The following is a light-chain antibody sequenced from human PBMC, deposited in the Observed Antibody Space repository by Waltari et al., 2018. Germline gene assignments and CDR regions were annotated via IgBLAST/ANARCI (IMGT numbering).Light chain of an antibody. V-gene: IGKV1-39*01. CDR1: QTISTS. CDR3: EQSYSTPLT. J-gene: IGKJ4*01. CDR2: GAS. Sequence: DIQMTQSASSLSASVGDIVTITCRPSQTISTSLNWYQQKPGKTPKLLIYGASNLQSGVPSRFSGSGSGTDFTLTISSLQPEDSATYYCEQSYSTPLTFGGGTKVEIK.